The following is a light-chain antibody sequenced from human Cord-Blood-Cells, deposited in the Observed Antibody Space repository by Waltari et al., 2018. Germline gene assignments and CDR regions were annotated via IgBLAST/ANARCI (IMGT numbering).Light chain of an antibody. V-gene: IGLV2-23*02. CDR2: EVR. CDR3: CSYAGSSTWV. Sequence: QSALTQPASVSGPPGQSITISCTGPSSDVGGYNLVSWYQQHPGKAPKLLIYEVRQRPSGVSNRFSGSKSGNTASLTISGLQAEDEADYYCCSYAGSSTWVFGGGTKLTVL. CDR1: SSDVGGYNL. J-gene: IGLJ3*02.